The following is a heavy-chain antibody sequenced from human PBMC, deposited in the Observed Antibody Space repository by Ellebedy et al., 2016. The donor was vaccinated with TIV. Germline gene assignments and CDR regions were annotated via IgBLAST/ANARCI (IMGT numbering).Heavy chain of an antibody. V-gene: IGHV3-23*01. CDR3: ASRGYSYGYWYFDL. D-gene: IGHD5-18*01. Sequence: GESLKISCAASGFTFSSYAMHWVRQAPGERLECVSYIIGSGGTTYCADSVKGRFTISRDNSKNTLYLQMNSLRAEDTAVYYCASRGYSYGYWYFDLWGRGTLVTVSS. CDR1: GFTFSSYA. J-gene: IGHJ2*01. CDR2: IIGSGGTT.